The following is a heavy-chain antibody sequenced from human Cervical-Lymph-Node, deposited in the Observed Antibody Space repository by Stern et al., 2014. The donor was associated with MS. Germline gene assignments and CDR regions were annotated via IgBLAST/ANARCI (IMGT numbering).Heavy chain of an antibody. CDR2: TTNVVST. V-gene: IGHV3-53*01. CDR3: ARDTSSPERSDW. CDR1: GFTVSRDD. Sequence: EVHLVESGESGIQPGGSLRLSCTASGFTVSRDDMTWVRPSPGKGLDWVSLTTNVVSTFYTDSVKGRFTISRDDSKNTVYLHMTSLRAEDTAMYYCARDTSSPERSDWWGQGTLVTVSS. D-gene: IGHD1-1*01. J-gene: IGHJ4*02.